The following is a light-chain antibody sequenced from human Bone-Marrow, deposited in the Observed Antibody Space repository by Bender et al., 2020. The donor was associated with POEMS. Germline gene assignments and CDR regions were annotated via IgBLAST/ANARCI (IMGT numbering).Light chain of an antibody. CDR1: KLGEEY. CDR3: QSADSSVHVV. J-gene: IGLJ2*01. CDR2: QDT. Sequence: SYELTQPPSVSVSPGQTATITCSGEKLGEEYACWYQQKPGQSPVVVIYQDTKRPSGIPERFSGSSSGTTVTLTISGVQAEDEADYYCQSADSSVHVVFGGGTKLTVL. V-gene: IGLV3-25*03.